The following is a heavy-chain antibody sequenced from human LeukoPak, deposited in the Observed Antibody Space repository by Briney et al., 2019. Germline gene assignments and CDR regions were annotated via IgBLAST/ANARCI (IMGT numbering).Heavy chain of an antibody. CDR2: IKQDGSVK. Sequence: GGSLRLSCTASGFTFITYWISWVRQAPGRGLEWVANIKQDGSVKYYVDSAKGRFTISRDNADNSVYLEMNSLRADDTAVYDCAAASRGNSGYRNYLGNWGQGTLVNVSS. CDR1: GFTFITYW. CDR3: AAASRGNSGYRNYLGN. J-gene: IGHJ4*02. V-gene: IGHV3-7*03. D-gene: IGHD3-22*01.